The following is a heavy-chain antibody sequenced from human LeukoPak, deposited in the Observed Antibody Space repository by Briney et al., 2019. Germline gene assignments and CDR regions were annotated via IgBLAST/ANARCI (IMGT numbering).Heavy chain of an antibody. D-gene: IGHD3-3*01. CDR2: IYYSGST. V-gene: IGHV4-39*01. Sequence: SETLSLTCTVSGGSISSSSYYWGWIRQPPGKGLEWIGSIYYSGSTYYNPSLKSRVTISVDTSKNQFSLKLSSVTAADTAVCYCARLARTTIFGVVIMGGWFDPWGQGTLVTVSS. CDR3: ARLARTTIFGVVIMGGWFDP. CDR1: GGSISSSSYY. J-gene: IGHJ5*02.